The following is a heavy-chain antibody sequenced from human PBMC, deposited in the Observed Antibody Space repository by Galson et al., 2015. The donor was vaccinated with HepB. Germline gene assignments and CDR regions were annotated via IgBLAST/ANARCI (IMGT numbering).Heavy chain of an antibody. D-gene: IGHD3-3*01. CDR1: GYTFTSYA. Sequence: SCKASGYTFTSYAMNWVRQAPGQGLEWMGWINTNTGNPTYAQGFTGRFVFSLDTSVSTAYLQISSLKAEDTAVYYCASSFWSPSYNWFDPWGQGTLVTVSS. V-gene: IGHV7-4-1*02. CDR2: INTNTGNP. CDR3: ASSFWSPSYNWFDP. J-gene: IGHJ5*02.